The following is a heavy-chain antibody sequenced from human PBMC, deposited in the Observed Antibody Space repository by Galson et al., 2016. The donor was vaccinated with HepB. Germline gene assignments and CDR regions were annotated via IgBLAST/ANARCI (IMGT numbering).Heavy chain of an antibody. Sequence: SLRLSCAASAFIVSNKYMSWVRQAPGKGLEWVSVIYSGGSTYYADSVRGRFTISRDKSKNKVYLEMYSLRAEDTAVYYCAMSTAQYYDNVWGTYRDDAFDVWGQGTRVTVSS. CDR2: IYSGGST. CDR1: AFIVSNKY. D-gene: IGHD3-16*02. V-gene: IGHV3-53*01. J-gene: IGHJ3*01. CDR3: AMSTAQYYDNVWGTYRDDAFDV.